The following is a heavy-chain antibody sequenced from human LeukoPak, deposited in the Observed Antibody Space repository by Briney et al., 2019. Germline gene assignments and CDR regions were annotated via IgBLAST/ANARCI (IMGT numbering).Heavy chain of an antibody. V-gene: IGHV1-18*01. J-gene: IGHJ6*02. D-gene: IGHD4-17*01. Sequence: GASVKVSCKASGYTFTIYGISWVRQAPGQGLEWMGGISASNYAQKLQGRVTMTTDTSTSTAYMELRSLRSDDTAVYYCARVGAGYGDYYYYGMDVWGQGTTVTVSS. CDR1: GYTFTIYG. CDR3: ARVGAGYGDYYYYGMDV. CDR2: ISAS.